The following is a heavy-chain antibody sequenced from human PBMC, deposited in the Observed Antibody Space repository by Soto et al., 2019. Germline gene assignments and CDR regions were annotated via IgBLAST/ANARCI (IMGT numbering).Heavy chain of an antibody. CDR1: GYTFTSYG. Sequence: QVQLVQSGAEVKKPGASVKVSCKASGYTFTSYGISWVRQAPGQGLEWMGWISAYNGNTNYAQKLQGRVTMTTDTSTSKAYMELRSLRSDDTAVYYCARLHGSGDLGYYYSYGMDVWGQGTTVTVSS. CDR2: ISAYNGNT. D-gene: IGHD2-21*01. V-gene: IGHV1-18*04. J-gene: IGHJ6*02. CDR3: ARLHGSGDLGYYYSYGMDV.